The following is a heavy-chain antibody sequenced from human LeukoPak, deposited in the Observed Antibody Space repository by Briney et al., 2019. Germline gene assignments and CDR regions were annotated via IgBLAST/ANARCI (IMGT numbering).Heavy chain of an antibody. CDR3: ARRDDYGDYFDC. CDR1: GFTFSSYD. V-gene: IGHV3-13*01. Sequence: GGSLRLSCAASGFTFSSYDMHWVRQATGKGLEWVSAIGTAGDTYYPGSVKGRFTISRENAKNSLYLQMNSLRAGDTAVYYCARRDDYGDYFDCWGQGTLVTVSS. D-gene: IGHD4/OR15-4a*01. J-gene: IGHJ4*02. CDR2: IGTAGDT.